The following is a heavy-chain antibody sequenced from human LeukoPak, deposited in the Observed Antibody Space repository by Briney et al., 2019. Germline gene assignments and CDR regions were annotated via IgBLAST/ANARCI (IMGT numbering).Heavy chain of an antibody. CDR3: ARDEAYSRFDY. J-gene: IGHJ4*02. Sequence: GGSLKLSCEASGFTFTGSYMTWVRQATGQGLEWVGCIKEDGSQKYYVDKVKGRVTITRDTSISTPYMQMSSLRAEDTAVYYCARDEAYSRFDYWGRGTLVTV. CDR2: IKEDGSQK. V-gene: IGHV3-7*01. D-gene: IGHD2-15*01. CDR1: GFTFTGSY.